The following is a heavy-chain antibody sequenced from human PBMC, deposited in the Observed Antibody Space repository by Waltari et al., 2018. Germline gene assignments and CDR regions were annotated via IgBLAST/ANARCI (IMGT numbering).Heavy chain of an antibody. CDR2: IYYSGST. CDR3: ARVSDMRYGGNSAFDI. J-gene: IGHJ3*02. V-gene: IGHV4-30-4*08. CDR1: GGSISSGDYY. Sequence: QVQLQESGPGLVKPSQTLSLTCTVSGGSISSGDYYWSWIRQPPGKGLEWIGYIYYSGSTYYNPSLKSRVTISVDTSKNQFSLKLSSVTAADTAVYYCARVSDMRYGGNSAFDIWGQGTMVTVSS. D-gene: IGHD2-21*02.